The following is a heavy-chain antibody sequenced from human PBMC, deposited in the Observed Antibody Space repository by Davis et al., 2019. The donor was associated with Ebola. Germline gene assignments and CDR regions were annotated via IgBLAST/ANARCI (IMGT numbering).Heavy chain of an antibody. J-gene: IGHJ6*04. V-gene: IGHV3-30-3*01. Sequence: PGGSLRLSCAASGFTFSSYAMHWVRQAPGKGLEWVAVISYDGSNKYYADSVKGRFTISRDKSKNTLYLQMNSLRAEDTAVYYCARGTGMDVWGKGTTVTVSS. D-gene: IGHD2-8*01. CDR2: ISYDGSNK. CDR1: GFTFSSYA. CDR3: ARGTGMDV.